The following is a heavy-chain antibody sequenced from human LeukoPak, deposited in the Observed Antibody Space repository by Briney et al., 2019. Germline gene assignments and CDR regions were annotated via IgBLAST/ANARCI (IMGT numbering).Heavy chain of an antibody. CDR1: GGSISGYY. CDR3: ARRGSSGWWYYFHY. V-gene: IGHV4-4*09. J-gene: IGHJ4*02. CDR2: IYTSGST. Sequence: SETLSLTSTVSGGSISGYYWSWIRQPPGKGLEWIGYIYTSGSTNYNPSLKSRVTIALDTSKNQFSLKLSSVTAADTAVYYCARRGSSGWWYYFHYWGQGTLVTVSS. D-gene: IGHD6-19*01.